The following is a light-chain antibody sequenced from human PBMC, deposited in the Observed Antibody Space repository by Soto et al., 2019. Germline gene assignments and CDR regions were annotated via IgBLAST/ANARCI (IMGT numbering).Light chain of an antibody. CDR2: DVS. CDR1: QSVNKW. Sequence: DIQMTQFPSTLSASVGDRVIITCQASQSVNKWLAWYQQKPGEAPRLLIYDVSTLETGVPSRFSGSGSGTEVTLTITSLQPEDAGTYYCQQYGTYMLTFGGGTKV. V-gene: IGKV1-5*01. J-gene: IGKJ4*01. CDR3: QQYGTYMLT.